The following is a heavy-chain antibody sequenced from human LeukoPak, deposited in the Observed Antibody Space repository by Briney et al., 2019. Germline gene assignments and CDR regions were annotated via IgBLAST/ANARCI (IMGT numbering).Heavy chain of an antibody. D-gene: IGHD5-24*01. CDR3: ARRAAATNKQLNWFDP. J-gene: IGHJ5*02. Sequence: GGSLRLSCAASGFTLSNAWMNWVRQAPGKGLEWISAISGSGASTYYADSVKGRFTISRDNAKNSLYLQMNSLRAEDTALYYCARRAAATNKQLNWFDPWGQGTLVTVSS. CDR2: ISGSGAST. V-gene: IGHV3-23*01. CDR1: GFTLSNAW.